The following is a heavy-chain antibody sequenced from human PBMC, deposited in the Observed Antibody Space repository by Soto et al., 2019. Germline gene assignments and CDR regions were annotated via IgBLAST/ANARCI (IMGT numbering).Heavy chain of an antibody. CDR2: ISSSSSAI. J-gene: IGHJ4*02. Sequence: GGSLRLSCAASGFTFSSYSMNWVRQAPGKGLEWVSVISSSSSAIYYADSVKGRFTISRDNAKSSLYLQMNSLRAEDTAVYYCARGSGTSRGYFDYWGQGTLVTVSS. CDR1: GFTFSSYS. V-gene: IGHV3-48*01. D-gene: IGHD2-2*01. CDR3: ARGSGTSRGYFDY.